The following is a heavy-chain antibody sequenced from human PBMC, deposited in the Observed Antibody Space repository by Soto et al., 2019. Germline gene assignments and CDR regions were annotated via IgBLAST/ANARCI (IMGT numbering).Heavy chain of an antibody. Sequence: GGSLRLSCAASGFTFISDGMHWVLQAPGKGLEWVAVIWYDGSNKYYADSVKGRFTISRDNSKNTLYLQMNSLRAEDTAVYYCAKDLFPEYQLLFHWFDAWGQGTLVTVSS. CDR1: GFTFISDG. CDR3: AKDLFPEYQLLFHWFDA. CDR2: IWYDGSNK. V-gene: IGHV3-33*06. D-gene: IGHD2-2*01. J-gene: IGHJ5*02.